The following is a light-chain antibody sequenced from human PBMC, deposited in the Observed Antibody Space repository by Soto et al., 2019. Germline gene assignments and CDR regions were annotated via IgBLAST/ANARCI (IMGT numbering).Light chain of an antibody. Sequence: EIXXTQSPATLSVSPGERATLSCRASQSVSSNFAWYQQRPAQAPRLLIYDVSTRATGVPTRFSGSGSGTEFTLTISSLQSEDFAVYYCQQYHDWPLTFGGGTRVEIK. J-gene: IGKJ4*01. CDR2: DVS. CDR3: QQYHDWPLT. CDR1: QSVSSN. V-gene: IGKV3D-15*01.